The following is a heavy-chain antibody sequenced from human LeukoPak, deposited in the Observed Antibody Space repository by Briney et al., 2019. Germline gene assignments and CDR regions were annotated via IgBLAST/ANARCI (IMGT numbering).Heavy chain of an antibody. CDR3: ASNYSPYYYGKDV. CDR1: GGTFSSYA. CDR2: IIPIFGTA. J-gene: IGHJ6*02. V-gene: IGHV1-69*13. D-gene: IGHD4-11*01. Sequence: SVKVSCKASGGTFSSYAISWVRQAPGQGLEWMGGIIPIFGTANYAQKFQGRVTITADESTSTAYMELSSLRSEDTAVYYCASNYSPYYYGKDVWGQGTTVNVSS.